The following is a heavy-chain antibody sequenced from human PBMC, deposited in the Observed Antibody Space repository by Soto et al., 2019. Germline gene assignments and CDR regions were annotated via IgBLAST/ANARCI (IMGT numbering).Heavy chain of an antibody. V-gene: IGHV3-23*01. CDR2: ISGSGGST. D-gene: IGHD4-4*01. J-gene: IGHJ4*02. Sequence: TGGSHSLWWTAAGGNCGSYGRSWVRQAPGKGLEWVSAISGSGGSTYYADSVKGRFTISRDNSKNTLYLQMNSLRAEDTAVYYCAKDLTDADYWVQRTLV. CDR1: GGNCGSYG. CDR3: AKDLTDADY.